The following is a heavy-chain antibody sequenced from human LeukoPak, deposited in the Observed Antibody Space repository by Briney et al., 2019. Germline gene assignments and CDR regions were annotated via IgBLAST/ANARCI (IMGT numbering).Heavy chain of an antibody. V-gene: IGHV1-8*02. CDR1: GYTFSNYD. J-gene: IGHJ4*02. D-gene: IGHD5-24*01. Sequence: ASVKVSCKASGYTFSNYDINWVRQAAGRGLEWVGWLNPNSGGSGYAQNFQGRVTMTRITSITTAYMELSSLRSDDTAVYYCARDPVEIATTEFDYWGQGTLVTVSS. CDR3: ARDPVEIATTEFDY. CDR2: LNPNSGGS.